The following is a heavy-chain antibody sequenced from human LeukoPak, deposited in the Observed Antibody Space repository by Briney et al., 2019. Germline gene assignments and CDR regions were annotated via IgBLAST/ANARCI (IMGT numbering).Heavy chain of an antibody. J-gene: IGHJ6*02. D-gene: IGHD3-10*01. CDR3: ARDMYYGSGTPMQYGMDV. Sequence: GGSLRLSCTASGFTFSSYSMNWVRQAPGKGLEWVSSISSSSSYIYYADSVKGRFTISRDNAKNSLYLQMNSLRAEDTAVYYCARDMYYGSGTPMQYGMDVWGQGTTVTVSS. CDR2: ISSSSSYI. V-gene: IGHV3-21*04. CDR1: GFTFSSYS.